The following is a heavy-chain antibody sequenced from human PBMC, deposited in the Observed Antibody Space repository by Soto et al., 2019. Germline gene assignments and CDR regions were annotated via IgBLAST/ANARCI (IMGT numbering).Heavy chain of an antibody. Sequence: EVQVAESGGGSVQPGRSLRLSCEASGFSFDEYAMHWVRQVPGKGLEWVSSINWNSGNIGYADSVRGRFTISRDNAKNSLYLQMYSLRPEDTAFYYCAKGTKYCSSGVCSVFDYWGQGTLVTVSS. V-gene: IGHV3-9*01. CDR1: GFSFDEYA. J-gene: IGHJ4*02. CDR3: AKGTKYCSSGVCSVFDY. D-gene: IGHD2-8*01. CDR2: INWNSGNI.